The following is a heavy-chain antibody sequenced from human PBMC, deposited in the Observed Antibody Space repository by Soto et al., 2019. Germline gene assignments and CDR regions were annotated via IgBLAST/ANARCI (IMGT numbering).Heavy chain of an antibody. Sequence: GASVKVSCKASGYTFTSYYMHWVRQAPGQGLEWMGWISAYNGNTNYAQKLQGRVTMTTDTSTSTAYMELRSLRSDDTAVYYCARESPTSPDAFDIWGQGTMVTVSS. CDR2: ISAYNGNT. CDR1: GYTFTSYY. J-gene: IGHJ3*02. V-gene: IGHV1-18*04. CDR3: ARESPTSPDAFDI. D-gene: IGHD5-12*01.